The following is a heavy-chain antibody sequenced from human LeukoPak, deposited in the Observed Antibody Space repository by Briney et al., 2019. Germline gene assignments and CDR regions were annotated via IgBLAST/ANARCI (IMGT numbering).Heavy chain of an antibody. CDR1: GFTVSSNY. CDR2: ISGSGGST. D-gene: IGHD1-26*01. CDR3: AKDQEHWEGDAFDI. Sequence: QAGGSLRLSCAASGFTVSSNYMSWVRQAPGKGLEWVSAISGSGGSTYYADSVKGRSTISRDNSRNTLYLQMNSLRAEDTAVYYCAKDQEHWEGDAFDIWGQGTMVTVSS. V-gene: IGHV3-23*01. J-gene: IGHJ3*02.